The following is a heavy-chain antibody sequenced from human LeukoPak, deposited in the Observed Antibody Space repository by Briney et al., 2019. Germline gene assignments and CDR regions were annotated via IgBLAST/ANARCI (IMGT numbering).Heavy chain of an antibody. V-gene: IGHV1-46*01. J-gene: IGHJ6*02. Sequence: ASVKVSCKASGYTFTSYYMHWVRQAPGQGLEWMGIINPSGGSTSYAQKFQGRVTMTRDTSTSTVYMELRSLRSDDTAVYYCARVYSSGWYPLHYYYYYGMDVWGQGTTVTVSS. CDR2: INPSGGST. CDR1: GYTFTSYY. CDR3: ARVYSSGWYPLHYYYYYGMDV. D-gene: IGHD6-19*01.